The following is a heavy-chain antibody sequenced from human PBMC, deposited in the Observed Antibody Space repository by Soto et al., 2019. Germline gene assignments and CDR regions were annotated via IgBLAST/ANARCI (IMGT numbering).Heavy chain of an antibody. V-gene: IGHV1-18*01. CDR3: ARGSRWFGELLMGKPFDY. D-gene: IGHD3-10*01. CDR1: GYTFTSYG. CDR2: ISAYNGNT. Sequence: ASVKVSCKASGYTFTSYGISWVRQAPGQGLEWMGWISAYNGNTNYAQKLQGRVTMTTDTSTSTAYMELRSLRSDDTAVYYCARGSRWFGELLMGKPFDYWGQGTLVTVSS. J-gene: IGHJ4*02.